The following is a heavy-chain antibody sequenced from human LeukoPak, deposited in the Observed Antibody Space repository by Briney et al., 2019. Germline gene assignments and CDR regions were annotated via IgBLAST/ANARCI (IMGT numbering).Heavy chain of an antibody. CDR2: VSCDGSSI. Sequence: PGGSLRVSCAPSGFSFTIYGMHGVRQAPGKGREWVAVVSCDGSSIYYADSVKGRFTISRDNFKNTLFLQINSVRREDAAVFFLKKAHLPRPELGNVYFDDSDRETLVTVSS. CDR3: KKAHLPRPELGNVYFDD. V-gene: IGHV3-30*18. CDR1: GFSFTIYG. D-gene: IGHD7-27*01. J-gene: IGHJ4*02.